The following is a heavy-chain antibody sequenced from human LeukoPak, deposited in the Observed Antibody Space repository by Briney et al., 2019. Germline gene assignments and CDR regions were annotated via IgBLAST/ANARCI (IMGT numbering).Heavy chain of an antibody. CDR1: GFTFSSYA. D-gene: IGHD3-22*01. Sequence: GGSLRLSCAASGFTFSSYAMSWVRQAPGKGLEWVSAISGSGGSTYYADSVKGRFTISRDNSKNTLYPQMNSLRAEDTAVYYCARDSLTMIVPDAFDIWGQGTMVTVSS. CDR2: ISGSGGST. V-gene: IGHV3-23*01. CDR3: ARDSLTMIVPDAFDI. J-gene: IGHJ3*02.